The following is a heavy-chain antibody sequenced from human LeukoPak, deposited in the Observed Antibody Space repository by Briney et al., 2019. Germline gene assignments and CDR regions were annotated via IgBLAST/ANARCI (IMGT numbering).Heavy chain of an antibody. D-gene: IGHD3-10*01. Sequence: GGSLRLSCAASGFTFSDYYISWIRQAPGKGLEWVSAISSSRTSLYYADSVKGRFTISRDNAKNSLYLQMNSLRAEDTAVYYCARALYGSGSQIYYYYYYMDVWGKGTTVTVSS. J-gene: IGHJ6*03. CDR2: ISSSRTSL. CDR3: ARALYGSGSQIYYYYYYMDV. V-gene: IGHV3-11*04. CDR1: GFTFSDYY.